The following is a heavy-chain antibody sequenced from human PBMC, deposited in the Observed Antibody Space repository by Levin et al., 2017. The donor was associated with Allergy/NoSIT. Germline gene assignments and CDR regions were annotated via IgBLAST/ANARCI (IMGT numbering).Heavy chain of an antibody. CDR1: GFIFSTYS. CDR3: ARGAYCLGGTCYTHDLSYFQH. Sequence: GESLKISCAASGFIFSTYSMSWVRQAPGKGLEWVSSISSSTTHIYHSDSVKGRFTISRDNAKNSMYLQMNSLRAEDTAVYYCARGAYCLGGTCYTHDLSYFQHWGQGTLVTVSS. D-gene: IGHD2-15*01. CDR2: ISSSTTHI. J-gene: IGHJ1*01. V-gene: IGHV3-21*01.